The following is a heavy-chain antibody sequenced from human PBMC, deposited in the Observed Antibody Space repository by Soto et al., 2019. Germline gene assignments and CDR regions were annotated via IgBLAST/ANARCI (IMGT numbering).Heavy chain of an antibody. V-gene: IGHV3-23*01. D-gene: IGHD3-3*01. J-gene: IGHJ5*02. CDR1: GFIFTDYA. CDR2: ISGSGVSI. Sequence: AEGSLRVSCAASGFIFTDYAMTWVRQAPGKGLEWVSVISGSGVSIYYTDSVRGRFTISRDNSKNTLYLQMHSLRPEDTAVYFCVKRPDSSDRSGYPAWGPVIQVTVSS. CDR3: VKRPDSSDRSGYPA.